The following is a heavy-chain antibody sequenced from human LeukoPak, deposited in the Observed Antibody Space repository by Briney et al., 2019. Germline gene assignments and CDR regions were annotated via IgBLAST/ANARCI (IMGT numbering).Heavy chain of an antibody. CDR3: ARARLGSGWATEDFDY. D-gene: IGHD6-19*01. Sequence: PGGSLRLSCAASGFTFSSYTMSWVRQAPGKGLEWVSAISCNGGSTRYADSVKGRFTISRDNAKNTLYLQMNSLRAEDTALYYCARARLGSGWATEDFDYWGQGTLVTVSS. CDR1: GFTFSSYT. CDR2: ISCNGGST. J-gene: IGHJ4*02. V-gene: IGHV3-20*04.